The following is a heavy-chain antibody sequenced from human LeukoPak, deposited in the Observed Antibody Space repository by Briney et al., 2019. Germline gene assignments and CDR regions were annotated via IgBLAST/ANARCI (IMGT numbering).Heavy chain of an antibody. J-gene: IGHJ4*02. V-gene: IGHV3-48*01. CDR2: ISSSSSSI. D-gene: IGHD1-26*01. Sequence: PGGSLRLSCAASGFTFRSYSMNWVRQAPGKGLEWVSDISSSSSSIYYADSVKGRFTISGDNAKNSLYLQMNSLRAEDTAVYYCARAISGSRAYYFDYWGQGTLVTVSS. CDR1: GFTFRSYS. CDR3: ARAISGSRAYYFDY.